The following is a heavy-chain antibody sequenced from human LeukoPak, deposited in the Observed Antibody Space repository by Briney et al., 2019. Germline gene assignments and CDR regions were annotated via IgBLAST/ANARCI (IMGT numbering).Heavy chain of an antibody. D-gene: IGHD3-10*01. CDR1: GGSISSGGYY. CDR3: ARHYYGSGTLFDY. J-gene: IGHJ4*02. Sequence: SETLSLTCTVSGGSISSGGYYWSWIRQHPGKGLEWIGYIYYSGSTNYNPSLKSRVTISVDTSKNQFSLKLSSVTAADTAVYYCARHYYGSGTLFDYWGQGTLVTVSS. CDR2: IYYSGST. V-gene: IGHV4-61*08.